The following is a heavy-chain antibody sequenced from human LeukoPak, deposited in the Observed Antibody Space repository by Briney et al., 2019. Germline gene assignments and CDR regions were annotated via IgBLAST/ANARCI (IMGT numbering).Heavy chain of an antibody. CDR2: ITSSGSTI. CDR3: ARDRVTPYYYGSGTLGKDY. V-gene: IGHV3-48*03. CDR1: GFTFSNYE. J-gene: IGHJ4*02. D-gene: IGHD3-10*01. Sequence: GGSLRLSCAASGFTFSNYEMNWVRQAPGKGLEWISYITSSGSTIYYADSVKGRFTISRDNAKNSLYLQMNSLRAEDTAVYYCARDRVTPYYYGSGTLGKDYWGQGTLVTVSS.